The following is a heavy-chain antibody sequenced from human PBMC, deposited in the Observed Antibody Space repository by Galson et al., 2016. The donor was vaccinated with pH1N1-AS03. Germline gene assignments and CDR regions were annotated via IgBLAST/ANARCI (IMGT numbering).Heavy chain of an antibody. V-gene: IGHV1-69-2*01. CDR3: ATDGPRGSLSS. J-gene: IGHJ4*02. CDR2: VDPDTSNT. CDR1: GYTFTDYN. D-gene: IGHD6-6*01. Sequence: VKVSCKVSGYTFTDYNMHWVQQAPGKGLEWMGLVDPDTSNTKYAEKFQGRVTITADTSRDTAYMDLSGLRSEDTAIYYCATDGPRGSLSSWGQGTLVTVSS.